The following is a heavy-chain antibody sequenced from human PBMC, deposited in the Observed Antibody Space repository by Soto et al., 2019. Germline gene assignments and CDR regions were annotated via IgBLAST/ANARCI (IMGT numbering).Heavy chain of an antibody. V-gene: IGHV4-59*01. D-gene: IGHD6-13*01. Sequence: SVPLCLTWSVAGGSISSYVYSWVRQHQGKGLEWIGSVYYTGTTDYNPSLKSRVTISVDTSKTQFSLNLRSVTAADTAVYYCARDLAAVPRAFAYWGRGTLVPGFS. CDR1: GGSISSYV. CDR3: ARDLAAVPRAFAY. CDR2: VYYTGTT. J-gene: IGHJ4*02.